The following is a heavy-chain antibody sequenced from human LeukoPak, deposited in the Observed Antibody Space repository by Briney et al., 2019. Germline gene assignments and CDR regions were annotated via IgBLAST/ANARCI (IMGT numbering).Heavy chain of an antibody. CDR1: GFTFSSYE. D-gene: IGHD5-24*01. V-gene: IGHV3-48*03. CDR2: ISSSGSTI. CDR3: ARVRGKRDGYNP. J-gene: IGHJ5*02. Sequence: GGSLRLSCAASGFTFSSYEMNWVRQAPGKGLEWVSYISSSGSTIYYADSVKGRFTISRDNAKNSLYLQMNSLRAEDTALYYCARVRGKRDGYNPWGQGTLVTVSS.